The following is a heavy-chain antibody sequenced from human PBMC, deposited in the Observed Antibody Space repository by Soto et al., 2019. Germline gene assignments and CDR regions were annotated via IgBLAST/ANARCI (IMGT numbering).Heavy chain of an antibody. J-gene: IGHJ4*02. D-gene: IGHD3-10*01. CDR2: ISYDGSNK. CDR3: ARVGITMVRGVMYYFDY. CDR1: GFTFSSYA. Sequence: QVQLVESGGGVVQPGRSLRLSCAASGFTFSSYAMHWVRQAPGKGLEWVAVISYDGSNKYYADSVKGRFTISRDNSKNTLYLQMNSLRAEDTAVYYCARVGITMVRGVMYYFDYWGQRTLVTVSS. V-gene: IGHV3-30-3*01.